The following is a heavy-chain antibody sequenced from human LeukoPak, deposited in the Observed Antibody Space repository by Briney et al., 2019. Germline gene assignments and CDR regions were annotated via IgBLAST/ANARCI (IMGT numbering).Heavy chain of an antibody. CDR3: AKGRYYFDY. CDR1: GFTFDDYG. CDR2: ISWNSGSI. V-gene: IGHV3-9*01. J-gene: IGHJ4*02. Sequence: GGSLRLSCAASGFTFDDYGMHWVRQAPGKGLEWVSGISWNSGSIGYADSVKGRFTISRDNAKNSLYLQMNSLTAEDTALYYCAKGRYYFDYWGQGTLVTVSS.